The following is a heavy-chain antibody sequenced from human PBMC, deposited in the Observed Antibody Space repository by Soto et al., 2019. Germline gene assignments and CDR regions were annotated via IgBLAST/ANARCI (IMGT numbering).Heavy chain of an antibody. Sequence: QVQLVESGGGVVQPGRSLRLSCAASGFTFSSYGMHWVRQAPGKGLEWVAVISYDGSNKYYADSVKGRFTISRDNSKNTLYLQMNSLRAEDTAVYYCAKVDIAVAGWADYWGQGTLVTVSS. V-gene: IGHV3-30*18. CDR3: AKVDIAVAGWADY. J-gene: IGHJ4*02. CDR2: ISYDGSNK. D-gene: IGHD6-19*01. CDR1: GFTFSSYG.